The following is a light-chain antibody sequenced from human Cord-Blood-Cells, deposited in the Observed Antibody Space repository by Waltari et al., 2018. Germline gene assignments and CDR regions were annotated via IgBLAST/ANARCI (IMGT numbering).Light chain of an antibody. J-gene: IGKJ1*01. Sequence: DIQMPQSPSPLSASVGDRVTIPCRASQSISSWLAWYQQKPGKAPKLLIYDASSLESGVPSRFSGSGSGTEFTLTISSLQPDDFATYYCQQYNSYSTFGQGTKVEIK. CDR1: QSISSW. V-gene: IGKV1-5*01. CDR2: DAS. CDR3: QQYNSYST.